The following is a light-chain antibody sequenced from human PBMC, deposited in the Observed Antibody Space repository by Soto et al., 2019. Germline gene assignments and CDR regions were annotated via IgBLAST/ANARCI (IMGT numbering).Light chain of an antibody. Sequence: DVQMTQSPSSLSASVGDRVTIACRASQSISSYLNWYQQKPGKAPKLLIYKASTLKSGVPSRFSGSGSGTEFTLTISSLQPDDFATYYCQQYYSYPRTFGQGTKVDI. CDR2: KAS. V-gene: IGKV1-5*03. CDR1: QSISSY. J-gene: IGKJ1*01. CDR3: QQYYSYPRT.